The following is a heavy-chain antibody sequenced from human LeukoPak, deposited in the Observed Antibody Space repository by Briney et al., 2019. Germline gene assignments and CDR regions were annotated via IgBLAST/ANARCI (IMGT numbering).Heavy chain of an antibody. CDR2: IIPIFGTA. J-gene: IGHJ6*03. Sequence: GASVKVSCKASGGTFSSYAISWVRQAPGQGLEWMGGIIPIFGTANYAQKFQGRVTITADKSTSTAYMELSSLRSEDTAVYYCARGENPVGYYYYYMDVWGKGTTVTISS. CDR3: ARGENPVGYYYYYMDV. CDR1: GGTFSSYA. V-gene: IGHV1-69*06. D-gene: IGHD2-15*01.